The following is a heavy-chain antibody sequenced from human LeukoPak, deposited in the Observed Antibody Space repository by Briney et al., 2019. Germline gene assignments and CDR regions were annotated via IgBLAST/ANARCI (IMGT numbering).Heavy chain of an antibody. V-gene: IGHV3-48*01. CDR2: ISGSSSAI. J-gene: IGHJ4*02. Sequence: PGGSLRLSCAASGFTFSTYGMNWVRPAPGKGLEWVSYISGSSSAIYYTDSVKGRFTISRDNAEKSVYLQMNGLRAEDTAVYYCATYSGYDRIFDHWGQGTLVTVSS. D-gene: IGHD5-12*01. CDR1: GFTFSTYG. CDR3: ATYSGYDRIFDH.